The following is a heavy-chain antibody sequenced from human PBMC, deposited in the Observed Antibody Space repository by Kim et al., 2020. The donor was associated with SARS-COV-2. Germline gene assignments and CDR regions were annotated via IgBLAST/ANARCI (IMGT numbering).Heavy chain of an antibody. J-gene: IGHJ6*02. D-gene: IGHD4-17*01. CDR3: AREKYSTVTTHSYYYGMDV. V-gene: IGHV3-11*06. Sequence: GRFTISRDNAKNSLYLQMNSLRDEDTAVYYCAREKYSTVTTHSYYYGMDVWGQGTTVTVSS.